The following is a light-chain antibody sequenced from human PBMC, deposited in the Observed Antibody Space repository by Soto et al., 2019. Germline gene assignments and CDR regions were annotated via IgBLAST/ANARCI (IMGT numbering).Light chain of an antibody. CDR1: PSISSW. V-gene: IGKV1-5*01. CDR3: QQYNRPWT. CDR2: ESS. Sequence: DIQMHQSPSTLSASVGARVTSPCRASPSISSWLAWSQQNPGKAPNLLIYESSSLEIGVPSRFSGSGSGTEFTLTLSSLQPDDFATYYGQQYNRPWTFGQGTKVEIK. J-gene: IGKJ1*01.